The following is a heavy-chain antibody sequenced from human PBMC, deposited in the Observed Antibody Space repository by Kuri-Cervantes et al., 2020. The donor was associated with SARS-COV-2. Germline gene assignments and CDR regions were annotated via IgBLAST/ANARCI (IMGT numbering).Heavy chain of an antibody. CDR3: AKEGGDGDYADYYFDY. D-gene: IGHD4-17*01. CDR2: ISYDGSNK. J-gene: IGHJ4*02. CDR1: GFTFSSYA. V-gene: IGHV3-30-3*01. Sequence: GESLKISCAASGFTFSSYAMHWVRQAPGKGLEWVAVISYDGSNKYYADSVKGRFTISRDNSKNTLYLQTNSLRAEDTAVYYCAKEGGDGDYADYYFDYWGQGTLVTVSS.